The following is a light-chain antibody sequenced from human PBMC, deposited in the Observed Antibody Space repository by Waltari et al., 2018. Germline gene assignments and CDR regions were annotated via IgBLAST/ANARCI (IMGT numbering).Light chain of an antibody. J-gene: IGLJ3*02. V-gene: IGLV2-11*02. Sequence: SALTQPLPLSGSPVQSVTISYTVTTSALGGYNCVSWYQHHPGKAPKLMIFDVTQRPSGVPDRFSGSKSANTASLTISGLQAEDEADYYCCSFAGTYTWVFGGGTKVTVL. CDR3: CSFAGTYTWV. CDR1: TSALGGYNC. CDR2: DVT.